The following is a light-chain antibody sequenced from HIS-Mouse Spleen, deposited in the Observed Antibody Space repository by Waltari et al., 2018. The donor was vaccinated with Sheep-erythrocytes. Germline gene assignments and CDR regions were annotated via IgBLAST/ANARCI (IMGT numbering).Light chain of an antibody. CDR3: QAWDSSTVV. V-gene: IGLV3-1*01. J-gene: IGLJ2*01. CDR1: KWGDKY. Sequence: SYELTQPPSVSVSPGQTASITCSGDKWGDKYACWYQQKPGNSPVLVIYQDSKRPSGIPERFSGSNSGNTATLTISGTQAMDEADYYCQAWDSSTVVFGGGTKLTVL. CDR2: QDS.